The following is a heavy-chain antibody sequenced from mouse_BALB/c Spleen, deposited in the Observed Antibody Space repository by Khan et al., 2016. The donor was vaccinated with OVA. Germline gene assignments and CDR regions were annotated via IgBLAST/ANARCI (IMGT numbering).Heavy chain of an antibody. D-gene: IGHD1-1*02. CDR3: ARIKKMVATYFDY. CDR2: TNPTNGRT. Sequence: QVQLKESGAELVKAGASVKMSCKASGYTFTSYWMHWVKQRLGQGLEWFAETNPTNGRTYYNEKFKSKATLTVDKSSSTVYMLLSSPTFEDSAVYYCARIKKMVATYFDYWGQGTTLTVSS. CDR1: GYTFTSYW. J-gene: IGHJ2*01. V-gene: IGHV1S81*02.